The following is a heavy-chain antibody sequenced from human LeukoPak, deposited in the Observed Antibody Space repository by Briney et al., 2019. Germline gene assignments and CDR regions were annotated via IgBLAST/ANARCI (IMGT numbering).Heavy chain of an antibody. Sequence: GGSLRLSCAASGFTFSSYGMHWVRQAPGKGLEWVSAISGSGGSTYYADSVKGRFPISRDNSKNTLYLQMNSLRAEDTAVYYCAKYSGYSYGFNDYWGQGTLVTASS. CDR3: AKYSGYSYGFNDY. V-gene: IGHV3-23*01. D-gene: IGHD5-18*01. CDR1: GFTFSSYG. CDR2: ISGSGGST. J-gene: IGHJ4*02.